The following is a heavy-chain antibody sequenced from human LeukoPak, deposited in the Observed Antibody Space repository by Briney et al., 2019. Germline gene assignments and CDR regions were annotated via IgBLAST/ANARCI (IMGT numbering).Heavy chain of an antibody. V-gene: IGHV4-4*09. D-gene: IGHD2-15*01. CDR2: IYTSGST. J-gene: IGHJ5*02. Sequence: PSETLSLTCTVSGGSISSYYWSWIRQPPGKGLEWIGYIYTSGSTNYNPSLKSRVTISVDTSKNQFSLKLSSVTAADTAVYYRARVVVVAATPVGWFDPWGQGTLVTVSS. CDR3: ARVVVVAATPVGWFDP. CDR1: GGSISSYY.